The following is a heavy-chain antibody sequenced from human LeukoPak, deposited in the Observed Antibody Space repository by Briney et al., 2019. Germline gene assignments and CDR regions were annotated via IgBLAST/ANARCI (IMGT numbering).Heavy chain of an antibody. J-gene: IGHJ4*02. D-gene: IGHD3-10*01. CDR1: GGSIGSGHYY. CDR3: ARDDGFGDWGIRYFDY. V-gene: IGHV4-30-4*01. Sequence: PSQTLSLTCTVSGGSIGSGHYYWSWIRQPPGKGLEWIGYISYSGSTYYNPSLKSRVTMSLDTSKSQFSLKLSSVTAADTAVYYCARDDGFGDWGIRYFDYWGQGTLVTVSS. CDR2: ISYSGST.